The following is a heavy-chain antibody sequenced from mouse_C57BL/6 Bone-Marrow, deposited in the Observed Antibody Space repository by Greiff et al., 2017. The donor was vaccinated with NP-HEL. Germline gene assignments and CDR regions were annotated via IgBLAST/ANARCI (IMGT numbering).Heavy chain of an antibody. V-gene: IGHV1-15*01. Sequence: QVQLQQSGAELVRPGASVTLSCKASGYTFTDYDMHWVKQTPVHVLEWIGAIYPETGGTAYNEKFKGKATLTADKSSSTAYMELRSLTSEDSAVDSGASNWVWYYDVWGTGNRVTVSS. J-gene: IGHJ1*03. CDR1: GYTFTDYD. CDR3: ASNWVWYYDV. D-gene: IGHD4-1*01. CDR2: IYPETGGT.